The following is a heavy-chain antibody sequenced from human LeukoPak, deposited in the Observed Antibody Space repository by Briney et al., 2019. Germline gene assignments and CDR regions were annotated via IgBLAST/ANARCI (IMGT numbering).Heavy chain of an antibody. CDR1: GYTFTSYG. Sequence: ASVKVSCKASGYTFTSYGISWVRQAPGQGLEWMGWISGYNGNTNYAQKLQGRVTMTTDTSTSTAYMELRSLRPDDTAVYYCARSPWIQLWLHLDAFDIWGQGTMVTVSS. J-gene: IGHJ3*02. V-gene: IGHV1-18*01. CDR2: ISGYNGNT. CDR3: ARSPWIQLWLHLDAFDI. D-gene: IGHD5-18*01.